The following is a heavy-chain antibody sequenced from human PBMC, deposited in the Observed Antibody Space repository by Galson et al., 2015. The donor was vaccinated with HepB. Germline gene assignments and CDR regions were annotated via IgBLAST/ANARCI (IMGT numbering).Heavy chain of an antibody. CDR3: ARDSGTYYSNNYYYAMDV. CDR2: ISSSSSTI. J-gene: IGHJ6*02. CDR1: GLTFSSYS. V-gene: IGHV3-48*01. Sequence: SLRLSCAASGLTFSSYSMNWVRQAPGKGLEWVSYISSSSSTIYYAGSVRGRFTISRDNAKNSLYLQMNSLRADDTAVYYCARDSGTYYSNNYYYAMDVWGQGTTVTVSS. D-gene: IGHD4-11*01.